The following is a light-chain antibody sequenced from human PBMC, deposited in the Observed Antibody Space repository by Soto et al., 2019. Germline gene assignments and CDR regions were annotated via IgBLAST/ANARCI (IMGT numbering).Light chain of an antibody. CDR2: RNN. CDR1: SSNIGSDY. V-gene: IGLV1-47*01. Sequence: QSVLTQPPSASGTPGQRVTISCSGSSSNIGSDYVYWYQQFPGTAPKLLIYRNNQRPSGVPDRFSGSKSGTSASLAISGLRSEDEADYYCAAWDDSLSGYVFGTGPKVPVL. J-gene: IGLJ1*01. CDR3: AAWDDSLSGYV.